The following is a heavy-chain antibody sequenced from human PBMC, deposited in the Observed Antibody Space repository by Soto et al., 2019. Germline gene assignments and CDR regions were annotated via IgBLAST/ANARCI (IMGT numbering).Heavy chain of an antibody. V-gene: IGHV3-33*01. CDR1: GFTFSSYG. J-gene: IGHJ5*02. D-gene: IGHD6-13*01. CDR3: ARGPRTYSSLNWFDP. CDR2: IWYDGSNK. Sequence: GGSLRLSCAASGFTFSSYGMHWVRQAPGKGLEWVAVIWYDGSNKYYADSVKGRFTISRDNSKNTLYLQMNSLRAEDTAVYYCARGPRTYSSLNWFDPWGQGTLVTVSS.